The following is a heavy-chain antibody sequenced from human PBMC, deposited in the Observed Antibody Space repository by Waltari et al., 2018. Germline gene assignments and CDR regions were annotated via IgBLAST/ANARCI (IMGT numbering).Heavy chain of an antibody. CDR2: INHSGST. Sequence: QVQLQQWGAGLLKPSETLSLTCAVYGGSFSGYYWSWIRQPPGKGLEWIGEINHSGSTNYNPCLKSRVTISVDTSKNQFSLKLSSVTAADTAVYYCARPSLLRIFDYWGQGTLVTVSS. CDR3: ARPSLLRIFDY. V-gene: IGHV4-34*01. CDR1: GGSFSGYY. D-gene: IGHD1-26*01. J-gene: IGHJ4*02.